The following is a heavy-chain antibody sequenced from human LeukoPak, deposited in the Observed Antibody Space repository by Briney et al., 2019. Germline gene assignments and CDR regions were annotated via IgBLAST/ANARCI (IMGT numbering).Heavy chain of an antibody. V-gene: IGHV3-7*01. CDR1: GFTFTTYW. J-gene: IGHJ5*02. Sequence: PGGSLRLSCAASGFTFTTYWMNWVRQAPGKGLEWVALINPDGSQTISVDSVKGGFTISRDNAENSLYLQMNTLRAEDTAVYYCARDLGYGALDPWGQGTLVTVSS. CDR2: INPDGSQT. CDR3: ARDLGYGALDP. D-gene: IGHD4-17*01.